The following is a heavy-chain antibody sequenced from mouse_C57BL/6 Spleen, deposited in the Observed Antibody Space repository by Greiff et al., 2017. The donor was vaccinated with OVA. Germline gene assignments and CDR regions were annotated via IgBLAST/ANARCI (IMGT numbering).Heavy chain of an antibody. J-gene: IGHJ4*01. CDR2: ISSGSSTI. D-gene: IGHD2-2*01. CDR1: GFTFSDYG. Sequence: EVQVVESGGGLVKPGGSLKLSCAASGFTFSDYGMHWVRQAPEKGLEWVAYISSGSSTIYYADTVKGRFTISRDNAKNTLFLQMTSLRSEDEAVDYCARQWLPHYYAMDYWGQGASVTVSS. CDR3: ARQWLPHYYAMDY. V-gene: IGHV5-17*01.